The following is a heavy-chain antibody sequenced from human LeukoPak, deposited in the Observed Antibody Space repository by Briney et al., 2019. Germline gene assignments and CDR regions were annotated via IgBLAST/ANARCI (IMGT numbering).Heavy chain of an antibody. Sequence: GGSLRLSCAASGFTFDDYGMSWVRQAPGKGLEWVSGINWNGGSTGYADSVKGRFTISRDNAKNSLYLQMNSLRAEDAALYYCAREGITIFGVVIDYYYYYMDVWGKGTTVTVSS. V-gene: IGHV3-20*04. CDR1: GFTFDDYG. J-gene: IGHJ6*03. CDR3: AREGITIFGVVIDYYYYYMDV. CDR2: INWNGGST. D-gene: IGHD3-3*01.